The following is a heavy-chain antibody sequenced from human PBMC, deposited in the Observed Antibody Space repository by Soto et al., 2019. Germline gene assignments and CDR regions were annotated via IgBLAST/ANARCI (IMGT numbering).Heavy chain of an antibody. D-gene: IGHD3-10*01. V-gene: IGHV3-15*07. Sequence: GGSLRLSCAASGFTFSNAWMNWVRQAPGKGLEWVGRIKSKTDGGTTDYAAPVKGRFTISRDDSKNTLYLQMNSLKTEDTAVYYFTTEPFYYGSGSYSDAFDIWGQGTMVTVSS. J-gene: IGHJ3*02. CDR3: TTEPFYYGSGSYSDAFDI. CDR1: GFTFSNAW. CDR2: IKSKTDGGTT.